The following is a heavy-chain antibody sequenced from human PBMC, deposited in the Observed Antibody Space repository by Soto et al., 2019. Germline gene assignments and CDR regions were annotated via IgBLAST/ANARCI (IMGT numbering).Heavy chain of an antibody. J-gene: IGHJ4*02. D-gene: IGHD3-22*01. CDR3: AKDGGYYYDSSGYNDY. CDR2: ISGSGGST. Sequence: GGSLRLSCAASGFTFSSYAMSWVRQAPGKGLEWVSAISGSGGSTYYADSVKGRFTISRDNSKNTLYLQMNSLRAEDTAVYYCAKDGGYYYDSSGYNDYWGQGTLVTVSS. V-gene: IGHV3-23*01. CDR1: GFTFSSYA.